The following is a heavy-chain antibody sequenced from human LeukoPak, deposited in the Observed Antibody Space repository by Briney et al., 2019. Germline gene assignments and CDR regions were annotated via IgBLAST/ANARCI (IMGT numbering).Heavy chain of an antibody. CDR1: GGSISSSNW. Sequence: SETLSLTCTVSGGSISSSNWWSWVRQPPGKGLEWIGEIYHSGSTNYNPSLKSRVTISVDKSKNQFSLKLSSVTAADTAVYYCATQGPGIAAAGGLNDYWGQGTLVTVSS. D-gene: IGHD6-13*01. V-gene: IGHV4-4*02. CDR2: IYHSGST. CDR3: ATQGPGIAAAGGLNDY. J-gene: IGHJ4*02.